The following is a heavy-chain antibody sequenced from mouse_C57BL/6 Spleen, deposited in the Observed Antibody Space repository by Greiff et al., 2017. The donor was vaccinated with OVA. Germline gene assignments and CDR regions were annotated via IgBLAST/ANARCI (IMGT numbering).Heavy chain of an antibody. D-gene: IGHD3-2*01. V-gene: IGHV14-3*01. J-gene: IGHJ3*01. CDR3: ARGDSSGYDFAD. CDR2: IDPANGNT. Sequence: ESVAELVRPGASVKLSCTASGFTIKNTYMHWVKQRPEQGLEWIGRIDPANGNTKYAAKFQGKATITADTSSNTAYLQLSSLTSEDTAIYYCARGDSSGYDFADWGQGTLVTVSA. CDR1: GFTIKNTY.